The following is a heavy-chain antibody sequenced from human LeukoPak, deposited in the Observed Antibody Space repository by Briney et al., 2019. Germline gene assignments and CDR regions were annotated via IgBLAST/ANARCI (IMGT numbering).Heavy chain of an antibody. Sequence: PGGSLRLSCAASGFTFSTYWMSWVRQAPGKGLEWVANIKQDGSDKYYVDSEKGRFTISRDNAKNSLFLQMNSLRAEDTAVYYCARVRCSSNSCFPDYWGQGTLVTVSS. CDR2: IKQDGSDK. CDR1: GFTFSTYW. CDR3: ARVRCSSNSCFPDY. J-gene: IGHJ4*02. D-gene: IGHD2-2*01. V-gene: IGHV3-7*01.